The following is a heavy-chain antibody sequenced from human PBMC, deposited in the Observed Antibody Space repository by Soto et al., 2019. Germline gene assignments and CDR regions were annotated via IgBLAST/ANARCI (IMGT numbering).Heavy chain of an antibody. CDR1: GFTFSSYS. Sequence: EVQLVESGGGLVKPGGSLRLSCAASGFTFSSYSMNWVRQAPGKGLEWVSSISSSSSYIYYADSVKGRFTISRDNAKNSLYLQMNSLRAEDTAVYYCVARSSSDYYYYYMDVWGKGTPVTVSS. CDR2: ISSSSSYI. D-gene: IGHD6-6*01. J-gene: IGHJ6*03. V-gene: IGHV3-21*01. CDR3: VARSSSDYYYYYMDV.